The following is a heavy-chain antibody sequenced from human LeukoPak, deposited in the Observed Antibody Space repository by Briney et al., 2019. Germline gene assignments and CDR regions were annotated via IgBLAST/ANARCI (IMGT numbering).Heavy chain of an antibody. V-gene: IGHV1-18*01. Sequence: ASLKMSCKATDYTFTNYGISWVRQSPEQGREWMGWSSSYHDTTKYVEKFQGRVTITTDTSTSTAYMGVRSLRSDDKAVYYCARVHGYSVGIYYFGFWGQGTLVTVSS. D-gene: IGHD5/OR15-5a*01. CDR3: ARVHGYSVGIYYFGF. J-gene: IGHJ4*02. CDR1: DYTFTNYG. CDR2: SSSYHDTT.